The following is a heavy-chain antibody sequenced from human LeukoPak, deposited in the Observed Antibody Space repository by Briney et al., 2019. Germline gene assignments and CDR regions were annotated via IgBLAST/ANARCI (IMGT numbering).Heavy chain of an antibody. V-gene: IGHV4-59*08. J-gene: IGHJ6*02. CDR3: ARLGPAYHYYYGMDV. Sequence: SETLSLTCTASGGSISSYYWSWIRQPPGKGLERIGYIYYSGSTNYNPSLKSRVTISVDTSKNQFSLKLSSVTAADTAVYYCARLGPAYHYYYGMDVWGQGTTVTVSS. CDR1: GGSISSYY. CDR2: IYYSGST.